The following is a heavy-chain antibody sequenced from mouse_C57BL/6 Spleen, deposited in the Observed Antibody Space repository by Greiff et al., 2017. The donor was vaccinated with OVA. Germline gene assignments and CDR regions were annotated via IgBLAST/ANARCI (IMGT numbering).Heavy chain of an antibody. D-gene: IGHD1-1*01. Sequence: VQLQQSVAELVRPGASVKLSCTASGFNIKNTYMHWVKQRPEQGLEWIGRIDPANGNTKYAPKFQGKATITADTSSDTAYLQLSSLTSEDTAIYYCARGIYYGSSSVDYWGQGTTLTVSS. CDR2: IDPANGNT. CDR1: GFNIKNTY. J-gene: IGHJ2*01. CDR3: ARGIYYGSSSVDY. V-gene: IGHV14-3*01.